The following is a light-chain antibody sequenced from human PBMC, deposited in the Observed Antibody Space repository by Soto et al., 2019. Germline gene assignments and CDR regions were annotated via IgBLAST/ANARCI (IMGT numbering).Light chain of an antibody. CDR1: QSVDSN. V-gene: IGKV3-15*01. J-gene: IGKJ2*01. CDR2: RAS. CDR3: QQYKNWPPTYT. Sequence: EIVMLQSPATLSLSPGERATLSCRASQSVDSNLAWYQQKPGQPPRLLIYRASARATGVPARFSGSGSGTDFTLTISSLQSEDFAVYYCQQYKNWPPTYTFGQGTKLEI.